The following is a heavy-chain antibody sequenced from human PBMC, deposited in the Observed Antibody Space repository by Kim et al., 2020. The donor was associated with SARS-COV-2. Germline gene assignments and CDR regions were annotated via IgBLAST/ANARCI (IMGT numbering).Heavy chain of an antibody. V-gene: IGHV3-23*01. D-gene: IGHD3-3*01. J-gene: IGHJ4*02. CDR3: AKDKSGSFDS. CDR1: GFTFSAYA. Sequence: GGSLRLSCAASGFTFSAYAMSWVRQAPGKGLEWVSGIGGSGDNTYYTDSVKGRFTISRDNSKNTLSLQMNTLRAEDTAVYYCAKDKSGSFDSWGQGTVVTVSS. CDR2: IGGSGDNT.